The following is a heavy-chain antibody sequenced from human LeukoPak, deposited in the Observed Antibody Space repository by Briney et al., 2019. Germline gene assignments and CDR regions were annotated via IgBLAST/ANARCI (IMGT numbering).Heavy chain of an antibody. CDR3: ATFAVAGSLTYWYFDL. D-gene: IGHD6-19*01. CDR2: LDPEDGET. V-gene: IGHV1-24*01. J-gene: IGHJ2*01. CDR1: GYTLTELS. Sequence: ASVKVSCKVSGYTLTELSMHWVRQAPGKGLEWMGGLDPEDGETIYARKFQGRVTMTEDTSTDTAYMELSSLRSEDTAVYYCATFAVAGSLTYWYFDLWGRGTLVTVSS.